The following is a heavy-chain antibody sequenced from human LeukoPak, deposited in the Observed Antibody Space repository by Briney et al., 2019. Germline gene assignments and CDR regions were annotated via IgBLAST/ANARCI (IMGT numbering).Heavy chain of an antibody. CDR3: ARGASFDWPNWFDP. CDR1: GYTFTSYG. CDR2: ISAYNGNT. V-gene: IGHV1-18*01. D-gene: IGHD3-9*01. J-gene: IGHJ5*02. Sequence: ASVKASCKASGYTFTSYGISWVRQAPGQGLEWMGWISAYNGNTNYAQKLQGRVTMTTDTSTSTAYMELRSLRSDDTAVYYCARGASFDWPNWFDPWGQGTLVTVSS.